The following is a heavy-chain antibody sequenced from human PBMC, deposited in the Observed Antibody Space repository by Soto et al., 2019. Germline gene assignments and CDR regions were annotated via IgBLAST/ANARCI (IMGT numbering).Heavy chain of an antibody. CDR1: GFTFNTYA. CDR2: ISGSGRST. V-gene: IGHV3-23*01. CDR3: AKDVLNKPGPDAFDI. Sequence: EVQLLESGGGLVQPGGSLRLSCAASGFTFNTYAITWVRQAPGRGLEWVSAISGSGRSTYYADSVKGRFTISRDNSKNTLYLQMNSLRAEDTAVYYCAKDVLNKPGPDAFDIWGQGTMVTVSS. J-gene: IGHJ3*02.